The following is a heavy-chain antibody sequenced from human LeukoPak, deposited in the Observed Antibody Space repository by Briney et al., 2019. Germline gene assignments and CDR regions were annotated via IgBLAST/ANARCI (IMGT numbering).Heavy chain of an antibody. V-gene: IGHV3-23*01. Sequence: GGSLRLSCVASGFTLSSYTINWVRRAPGKGLEWVSVISRRGDSKYYADSVKGRFTISRDNSKNTLYLQMNSLRAEDTAVYYCAREAFYGSGGYYVDYWGQGTLVTVSS. CDR1: GFTLSSYT. CDR3: AREAFYGSGGYYVDY. D-gene: IGHD3-10*01. J-gene: IGHJ4*02. CDR2: ISRRGDSK.